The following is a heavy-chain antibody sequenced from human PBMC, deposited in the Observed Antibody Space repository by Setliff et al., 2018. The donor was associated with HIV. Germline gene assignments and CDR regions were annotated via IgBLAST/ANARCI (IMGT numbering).Heavy chain of an antibody. CDR3: ALASIVSTARWNH. CDR1: GYTFSGYY. D-gene: IGHD1-26*01. CDR2: INPNSGAT. Sequence: ASVKVSCKTSGYTFSGYYLHWVRRAPGRGLEWMGWINPNSGATNYARNFQGRVTMTRDTSISTAYMDLSSLTSDDTAMYYCALASIVSTARWNHWGRGTLVTVSS. V-gene: IGHV1-2*02. J-gene: IGHJ4*02.